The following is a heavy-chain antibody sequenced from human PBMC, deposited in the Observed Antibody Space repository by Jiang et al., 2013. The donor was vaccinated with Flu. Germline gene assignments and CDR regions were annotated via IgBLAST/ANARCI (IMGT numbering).Heavy chain of an antibody. CDR1: GYTFTSYA. CDR2: INAGNGNT. D-gene: IGHD1-26*01. V-gene: IGHV1-3*01. J-gene: IGHJ4*02. CDR3: ARDRDMVGAPGGY. Sequence: SVKVSCKASGYTFTSYAMHWVRQAPGQRLEWMGWINAGNGNTKYSQKFQGRVTITRDTSASTAYMELSSLRSEDTAVYYCARDRDMVGAPGGYWGQGTLVTVSS.